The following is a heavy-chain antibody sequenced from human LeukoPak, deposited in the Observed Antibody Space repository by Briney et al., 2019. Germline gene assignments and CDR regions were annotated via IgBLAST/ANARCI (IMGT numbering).Heavy chain of an antibody. CDR3: AREKFDY. V-gene: IGHV3-7*03. J-gene: IGHJ4*02. CDR2: IKQDGSET. Sequence: SGGSLRLSSAGSGFTFSNYWMSWVHQAPGKGLEWVANIKQDGSETYYVDSMKGRFTISRDNAKNSLYLQMNSLRAEDTAVYYCAREKFDYWGQGTLVTVSS. CDR1: GFTFSNYW.